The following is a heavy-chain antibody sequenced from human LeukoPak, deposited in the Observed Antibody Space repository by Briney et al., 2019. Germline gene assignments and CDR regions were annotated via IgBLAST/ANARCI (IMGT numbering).Heavy chain of an antibody. V-gene: IGHV1-8*02. CDR1: GYTFTSYG. J-gene: IGHJ4*02. CDR2: MNPKSCNT. Sequence: ASVKVSCKASGYTFTSYGISWVRQAPGQGLEWMGWMNPKSCNTGYAQKFQGRVTMTRDTSISTAYMELSRLRSDDTAVYYCARGYMVRGVIIYFDDWGQGTLVTVSS. D-gene: IGHD3-10*01. CDR3: ARGYMVRGVIIYFDD.